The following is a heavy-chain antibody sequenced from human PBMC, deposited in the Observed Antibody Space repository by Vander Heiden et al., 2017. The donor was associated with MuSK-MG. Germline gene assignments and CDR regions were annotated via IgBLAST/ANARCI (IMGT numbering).Heavy chain of an antibody. Sequence: EVQVVESGGGLVQPGGSLRLSCAASGFTFSSYSMIWVRPAPGKGLEWVSYISSTSSTRYYADSVKGRFTISRDNAKNSLYLQMNSLRAEDTAVYYCARSRPGYYFDYWGQGTLVTVSS. CDR1: GFTFSSYS. CDR3: ARSRPGYYFDY. CDR2: ISSTSSTR. J-gene: IGHJ4*02. V-gene: IGHV3-48*01.